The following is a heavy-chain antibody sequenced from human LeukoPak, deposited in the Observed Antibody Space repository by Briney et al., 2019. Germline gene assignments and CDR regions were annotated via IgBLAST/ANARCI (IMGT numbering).Heavy chain of an antibody. D-gene: IGHD3-3*01. V-gene: IGHV4-39*07. CDR2: MHYSGNS. CDR1: GGTISSSNYY. Sequence: SETLSLTCTVSGGTISSSNYYWGWIRQPPGKGLEWIGSMHYSGNSDYNPSLKSRVSISVDTSKNQFSLKLSSVTAADTAVYYCARDPDFWSGYYNFDSWGQGTLVTVSS. CDR3: ARDPDFWSGYYNFDS. J-gene: IGHJ4*02.